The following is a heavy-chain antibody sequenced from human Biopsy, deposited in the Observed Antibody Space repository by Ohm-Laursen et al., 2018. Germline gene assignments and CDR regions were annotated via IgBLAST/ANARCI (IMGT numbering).Heavy chain of an antibody. CDR3: ATKLTGYFHH. V-gene: IGHV1-69*06. Sequence: SVKVSCKAAGGTFSNYGVNWARQAPGQGLEWLGGNIPILGTGNYAQKFQDRVTVAADTSTSTATMELRSLRSDDTAVYYCATKLTGYFHHWGQGTLVIVSS. D-gene: IGHD1-1*01. CDR1: GGTFSNYG. CDR2: NIPILGTG. J-gene: IGHJ1*01.